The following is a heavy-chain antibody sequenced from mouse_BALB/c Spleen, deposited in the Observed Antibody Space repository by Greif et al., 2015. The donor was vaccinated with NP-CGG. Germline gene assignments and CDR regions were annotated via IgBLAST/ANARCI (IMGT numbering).Heavy chain of an antibody. Sequence: VQLVESGAELVKPGASGKLSCKASGYTFTSYYMYWVKQRPGQGLEWIGEINPSNGGTNFNEKFKSKATLTVDKSSSTAYMQLSSLTSKDSAVYYCTRADYYGPHFDYWGQGTTLTVSS. D-gene: IGHD1-1*01. CDR2: INPSNGGT. CDR3: TRADYYGPHFDY. CDR1: GYTFTSYY. V-gene: IGHV1S81*02. J-gene: IGHJ2*01.